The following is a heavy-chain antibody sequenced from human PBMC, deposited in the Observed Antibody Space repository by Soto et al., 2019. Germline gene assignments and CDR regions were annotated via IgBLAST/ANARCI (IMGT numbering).Heavy chain of an antibody. D-gene: IGHD4-17*01. CDR3: ARVEDHPDYGDYVLLGYYYYMDV. V-gene: IGHV3-48*01. CDR1: GFTFSSYS. J-gene: IGHJ6*03. Sequence: GGSLRLSCAASGFTFSSYSMNWVRQAPGKGLEWVSYISSSSSTIYYADSVKGRFTISRDNAKNSLYLQMNSLRAEETAVYYCARVEDHPDYGDYVLLGYYYYMDVWGKGTTVTVSS. CDR2: ISSSSSTI.